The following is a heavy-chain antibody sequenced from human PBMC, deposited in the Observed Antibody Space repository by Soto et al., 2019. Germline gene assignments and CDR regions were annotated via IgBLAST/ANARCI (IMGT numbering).Heavy chain of an antibody. Sequence: QVQLVESGGGVVQPGRSLRLSCAASGFTFSSYGKHWVRQAPGKGLEWVAVISYDGSNKYYADSVKGRFTISRDNSKNTLYLQMNSLRAEDTAVYYCARARENGAFDIWGQGTMVTVSS. CDR3: ARARENGAFDI. D-gene: IGHD3-10*01. CDR2: ISYDGSNK. V-gene: IGHV3-30*03. CDR1: GFTFSSYG. J-gene: IGHJ3*02.